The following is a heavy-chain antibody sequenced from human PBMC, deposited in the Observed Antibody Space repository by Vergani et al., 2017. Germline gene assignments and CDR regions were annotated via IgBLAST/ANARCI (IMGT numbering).Heavy chain of an antibody. D-gene: IGHD2-2*01. CDR1: GFTFSSYA. CDR3: AKGCLFCSSTSCFYYYFDY. J-gene: IGHJ4*02. Sequence: EVQLLESGGGLVQPGGSLRLSCAASGFTFSSYAMSWVRQAPGKGLEWVSAISGSGCSTYYADSVKGRFTTSRDNSKNTLYLQMNSLRAEDTAVYYCAKGCLFCSSTSCFYYYFDYWGQGTLVTVSS. CDR2: ISGSGCST. V-gene: IGHV3-23*01.